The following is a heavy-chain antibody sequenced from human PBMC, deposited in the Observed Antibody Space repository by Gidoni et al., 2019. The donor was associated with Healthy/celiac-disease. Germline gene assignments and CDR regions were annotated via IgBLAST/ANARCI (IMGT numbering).Heavy chain of an antibody. J-gene: IGHJ4*02. CDR2: IGAYNGNT. V-gene: IGHV1-18*01. CDR1: GYTFTSYG. D-gene: IGHD3-22*01. CDR3: ASWVYDSSGYYPDY. Sequence: QVQLVQSGAEVNKPGASVKVSCKASGYTFTSYGISWVRQAPAQVLEWMGWIGAYNGNTNYAQKLQGRVTMTTDTSTNTAYMELRSLRSDDTAVYYCASWVYDSSGYYPDYWGQGTLVTVSS.